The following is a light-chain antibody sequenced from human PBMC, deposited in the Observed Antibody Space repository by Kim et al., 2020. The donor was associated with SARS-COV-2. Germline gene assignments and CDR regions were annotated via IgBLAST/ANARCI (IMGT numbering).Light chain of an antibody. CDR1: SSYVGSYNY. CDR2: DVS. J-gene: IGLJ3*02. V-gene: IGLV2-11*01. CDR3: CSYAGSYTWV. Sequence: GQSVTISWTGTSSYVGSYNYVSWYQQHPGKAPKVMIYDVSKRPSGVPDRFSGSKSGNTASLTISGLQAEDEADYYCCSYAGSYTWVFGGGTQLTVL.